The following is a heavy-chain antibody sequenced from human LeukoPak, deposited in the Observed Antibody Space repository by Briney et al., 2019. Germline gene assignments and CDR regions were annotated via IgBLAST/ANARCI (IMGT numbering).Heavy chain of an antibody. D-gene: IGHD3-10*01. CDR1: GFTFSSYN. J-gene: IGHJ3*02. Sequence: GGSLRLSCAASGFTFSSYNMNWVRQAPGKGLEWVSYISSSGSTIYYADSVKGRFTISRDNAKNSLYLQMNSLRAEDTAVYYCARMVRGVKVAFDIWGQGTMVTVSS. CDR3: ARMVRGVKVAFDI. CDR2: ISSSGSTI. V-gene: IGHV3-48*04.